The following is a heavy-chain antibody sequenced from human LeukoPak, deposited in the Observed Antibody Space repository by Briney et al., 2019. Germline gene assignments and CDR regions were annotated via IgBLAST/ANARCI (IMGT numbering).Heavy chain of an antibody. CDR2: IYYTGTT. J-gene: IGHJ4*02. V-gene: IGHV4-31*03. CDR3: ARDFWSGYGYFDS. Sequence: SQTLSLTCTVSGGSLSNSGPYWTWIRQHPGKAQEWIGYIYYTGTTYYNPSLKSRLTISIDTSKNQFSLKLTSVTAADTAVYYCARDFWSGYGYFDSWGQGTLVTVSS. CDR1: GGSLSNSGPY. D-gene: IGHD3-3*01.